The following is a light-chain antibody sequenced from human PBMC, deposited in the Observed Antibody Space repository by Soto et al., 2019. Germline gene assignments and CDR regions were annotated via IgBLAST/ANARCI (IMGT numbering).Light chain of an antibody. CDR2: NDN. Sequence: QSVLTQPPSASGTPGQRVSISCSGSNSNIGNNNVKWYQQVPGTAPKLLIYNDNERPSGVPDRFSGSKSGTSASLAISGLQPDDEADYYCAAWDDSLSGRIFGGGTQLTVL. CDR1: NSNIGNNN. J-gene: IGLJ2*01. V-gene: IGLV1-44*01. CDR3: AAWDDSLSGRI.